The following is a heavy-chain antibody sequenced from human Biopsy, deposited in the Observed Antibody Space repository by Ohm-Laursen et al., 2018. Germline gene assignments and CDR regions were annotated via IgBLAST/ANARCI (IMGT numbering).Heavy chain of an antibody. V-gene: IGHV4-39*01. J-gene: IGHJ5*02. Sequence: TLSLTCTVSGDSISTSTTYYWAWLRQPPGQGLEWIGSIYNSETTFYNPSLKSRVAISVDTSTNQFSLKVSSVTAADTALYYCARHPTGLWFDPWGHGTLVTVSS. D-gene: IGHD3-22*01. CDR3: ARHPTGLWFDP. CDR1: GDSISTSTTYY. CDR2: IYNSETT.